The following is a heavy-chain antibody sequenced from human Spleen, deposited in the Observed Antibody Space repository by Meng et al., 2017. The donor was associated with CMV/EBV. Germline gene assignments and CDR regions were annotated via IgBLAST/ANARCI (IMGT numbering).Heavy chain of an antibody. Sequence: SETLSLTCTVSGGSVSSGSYYWSWIRQPPGKGLEWIGEINHSGRTIHNPSLKSRVTMSVDTSKNQFSLKMTSVTAADTALYYCARVRPRYYHYGMDVWGQGTTVTVSS. CDR3: ARVRPRYYHYGMDV. D-gene: IGHD6-6*01. CDR1: GGSVSSGSYY. V-gene: IGHV4-61*01. CDR2: INHSGRT. J-gene: IGHJ6*02.